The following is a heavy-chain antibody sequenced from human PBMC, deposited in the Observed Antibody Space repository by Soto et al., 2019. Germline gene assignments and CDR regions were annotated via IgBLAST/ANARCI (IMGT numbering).Heavy chain of an antibody. CDR1: GGSISSSSYY. D-gene: IGHD6-13*01. CDR2: IHYSGST. Sequence: SETLSLTCTVSGGSISSSSYYWDWIRQPPGKGLEWIGSIHYSGSTNYNPSLKSRVTISVDTSKNQFSLKLRSVTAADTAVYYCARRGRMAAGGRGVHYGMDVWGQGTTVTVSS. J-gene: IGHJ6*02. V-gene: IGHV4-39*01. CDR3: ARRGRMAAGGRGVHYGMDV.